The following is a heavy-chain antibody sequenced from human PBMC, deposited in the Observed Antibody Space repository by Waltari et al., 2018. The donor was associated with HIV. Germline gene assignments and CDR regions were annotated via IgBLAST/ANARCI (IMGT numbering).Heavy chain of an antibody. CDR3: ARDWSIAVAGTDFDY. V-gene: IGHV1-3*01. D-gene: IGHD6-19*01. CDR2: INAGNGNT. Sequence: QVQLVQSGAEVQKPGASVKVSCKASGYTFTRYAMHWVRQAPGQRLEWMGWINAGNGNTKYSQKFQGRVTITRDTSASTAYMELSSLRSEDTAVYYCARDWSIAVAGTDFDYWGQGTLVTVSS. J-gene: IGHJ4*02. CDR1: GYTFTRYA.